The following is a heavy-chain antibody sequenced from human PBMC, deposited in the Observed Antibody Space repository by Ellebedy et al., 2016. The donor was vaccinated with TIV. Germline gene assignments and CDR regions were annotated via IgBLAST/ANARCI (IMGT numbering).Heavy chain of an antibody. CDR2: MSHDESNE. CDR3: ARSGARAVTPDY. V-gene: IGHV3-30*01. J-gene: IGHJ4*02. CDR1: GFTFSNSA. Sequence: PGGSLRLSCAASGFTFSNSAMHWVRQAPGKGLEWVAVMSHDESNEYYADSVKGRFTISRDNSKNTLYLEMHNLRTEDTAVYYCARSGARAVTPDYWGQGTLVTVSS. D-gene: IGHD2-21*02.